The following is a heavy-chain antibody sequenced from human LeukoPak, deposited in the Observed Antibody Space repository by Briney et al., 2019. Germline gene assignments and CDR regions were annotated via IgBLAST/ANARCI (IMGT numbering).Heavy chain of an antibody. CDR3: ARAYSPPQWSPFDY. V-gene: IGHV4-59*01. J-gene: IGHJ4*02. Sequence: SETLSLTCTVSGGSISSYYWSWIRQPPGKGLEWIGYIYFSGSTNYNPSLKSRVTISVDTSKNQFSLKMSSVTAADTAVYYCARAYSPPQWSPFDYWGQGTLVTVSS. CDR1: GGSISSYY. D-gene: IGHD6-13*01. CDR2: IYFSGST.